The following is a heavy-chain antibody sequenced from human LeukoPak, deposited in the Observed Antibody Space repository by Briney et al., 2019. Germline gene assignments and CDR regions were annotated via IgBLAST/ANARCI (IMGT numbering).Heavy chain of an antibody. V-gene: IGHV3-48*04. CDR2: ISSRSSTE. Sequence: ETLSLTCAVSGGSISSSNWWSWVRQPPGKGLEWISYISSRSSTEKYADSVKGRFTVSRDNAKNSLYLQMNSLRAEDTAVYYCARGGEWEPFDYWGQGTLVTVSS. D-gene: IGHD1-26*01. CDR3: ARGGEWEPFDY. J-gene: IGHJ4*02. CDR1: GGSISSSN.